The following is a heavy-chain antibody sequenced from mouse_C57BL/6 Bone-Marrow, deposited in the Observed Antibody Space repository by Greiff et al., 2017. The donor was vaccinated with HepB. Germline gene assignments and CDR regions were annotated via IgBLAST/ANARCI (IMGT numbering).Heavy chain of an antibody. CDR2: IYPGDGDT. Sequence: QVQLQQSGPELVKPGASVKISCKASGYAFSSSWMNWVKQRPGKGLEWIGRIYPGDGDTNYNGKFKGKATLTADKSSSTAYMQLSSLTSEDSAVYFCARAEGTVAHDYWGQGTTLTVSS. J-gene: IGHJ2*01. CDR1: GYAFSSSW. D-gene: IGHD2-14*01. CDR3: ARAEGTVAHDY. V-gene: IGHV1-82*01.